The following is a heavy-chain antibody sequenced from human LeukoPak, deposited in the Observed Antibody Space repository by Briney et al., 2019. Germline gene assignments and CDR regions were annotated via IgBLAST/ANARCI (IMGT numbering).Heavy chain of an antibody. J-gene: IGHJ4*02. V-gene: IGHV3-30*04. Sequence: GRSLRLSCAASGFTFSSYAMHWVRQAPGKGLEWLAVISYDGSNKYYAYSVKGRVTISRDNSKNTLYLQMNSLTAEDTAVYYCARDRGELGTLDYGGEGTLVAVS. CDR3: ARDRGELGTLDY. CDR1: GFTFSSYA. CDR2: ISYDGSNK. D-gene: IGHD7-27*01.